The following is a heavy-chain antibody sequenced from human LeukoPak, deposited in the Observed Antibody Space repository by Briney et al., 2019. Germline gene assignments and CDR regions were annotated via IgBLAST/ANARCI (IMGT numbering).Heavy chain of an antibody. V-gene: IGHV3-21*01. J-gene: IGHJ4*02. Sequence: GGSLRLSCAASGFTFSSYSMNWVRQAPGKGLEWVSSISSSGSYIYYADSVKGRFTISRDNAKNSLYLQMNSLRAEDTAVYYCARDPSYYYGSGSYFDYWGQGTLVTVSS. CDR3: ARDPSYYYGSGSYFDY. CDR2: ISSSGSYI. D-gene: IGHD3-10*01. CDR1: GFTFSSYS.